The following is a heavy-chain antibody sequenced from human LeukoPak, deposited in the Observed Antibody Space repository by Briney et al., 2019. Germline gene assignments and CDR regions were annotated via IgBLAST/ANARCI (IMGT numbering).Heavy chain of an antibody. CDR2: INHSGST. D-gene: IGHD6-19*01. J-gene: IGHJ4*02. CDR1: GGSFSGYY. CDR3: ARFVVGQWLINY. Sequence: SETLSLTCAVYGGSFSGYYWSWIRQPPGKGLEWIGEINHSGSTNYNPSLKSRVTISVDTSKNQFSLKLSSVTAADTAVYYCARFVVGQWLINYWGQGALVTVSP. V-gene: IGHV4-34*01.